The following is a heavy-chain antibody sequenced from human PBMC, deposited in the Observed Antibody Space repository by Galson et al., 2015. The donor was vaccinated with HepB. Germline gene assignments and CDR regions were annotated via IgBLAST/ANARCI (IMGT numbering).Heavy chain of an antibody. D-gene: IGHD4-23*01. CDR3: ARFNDYGGPSYYYYMDV. J-gene: IGHJ6*03. CDR1: GFTFSDYY. V-gene: IGHV3-11*01. CDR2: ITSSASGI. Sequence: RLSCAASGFTFSDYYMSWIRQAPGKGLEWVSYITSSASGIYYADSVKGRFTISRDNAKNSLYLQMSSLRAEDTAVYYCARFNDYGGPSYYYYMDVWGKGTTVTVSS.